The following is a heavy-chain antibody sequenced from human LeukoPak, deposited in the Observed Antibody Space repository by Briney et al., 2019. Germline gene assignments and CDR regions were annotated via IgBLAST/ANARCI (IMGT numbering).Heavy chain of an antibody. J-gene: IGHJ4*02. D-gene: IGHD2-2*01. V-gene: IGHV4-59*01. CDR3: ARDPSKPAAVYFDY. CDR2: IYYSGST. Sequence: SETLSLTCTVSGGSISSYYWSWIRQPPGKGLEWIGYIYYSGSTNYNPSLKSRVTISVDTSKNQFSLKLSSVTAADTAVYYCARDPSKPAAVYFDYWGQGTLVAVSS. CDR1: GGSISSYY.